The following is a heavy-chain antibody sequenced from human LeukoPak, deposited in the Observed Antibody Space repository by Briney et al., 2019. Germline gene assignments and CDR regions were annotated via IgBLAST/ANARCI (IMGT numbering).Heavy chain of an antibody. V-gene: IGHV4-34*01. J-gene: IGHJ6*03. CDR2: INHSGST. CDR1: GGSFSGYY. CDR3: ARVVTAIYYYYYMDV. Sequence: PSETLSLTCAVYGGSFSGYYWSWIRQPPGKGLEWIGEINHSGSTNYNPSLKSRVTISVDTSKNQFSLKLSSVTAADTAVYYCARVVTAIYYYYYMDVWGKGTTVTVSS. D-gene: IGHD5-18*01.